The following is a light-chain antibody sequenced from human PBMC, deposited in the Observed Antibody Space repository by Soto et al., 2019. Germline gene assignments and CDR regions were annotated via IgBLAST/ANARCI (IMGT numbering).Light chain of an antibody. CDR1: QTISSY. CDR3: QQTFRTPHT. J-gene: IGKJ2*01. V-gene: IGKV1-39*01. CDR2: SAS. Sequence: DIQMTQSPASLSASVGERVTITCRASQTISSYLNWYQQKPGAAPKLLIYSASTLQTGVPSRFSGSGFWTDYTLTISSLQPADFAIYYCQQTFRTPHTLGQETKVDI.